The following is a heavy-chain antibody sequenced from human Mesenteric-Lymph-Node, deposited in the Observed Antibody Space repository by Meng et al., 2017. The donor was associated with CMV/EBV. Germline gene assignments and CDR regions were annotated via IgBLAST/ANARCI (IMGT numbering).Heavy chain of an antibody. D-gene: IGHD3-3*01. CDR3: VRGGDFRYGMDV. V-gene: IGHV3-21*01. Sequence: GGSLRLSCGISGFTLSSDMINWVRQAPGQGLEWVSSISGRGTFIYYADSVKGRFTISRDSAEKSVYLQMSSVGVEDMAVYYCVRGGDFRYGMDVWGQGTTVTVSS. CDR2: ISGRGTFI. CDR1: GFTLSSDM. J-gene: IGHJ6*02.